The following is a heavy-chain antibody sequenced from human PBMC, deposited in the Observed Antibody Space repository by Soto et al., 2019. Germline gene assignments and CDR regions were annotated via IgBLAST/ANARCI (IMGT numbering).Heavy chain of an antibody. CDR1: GFSVSTTGVG. CDR3: ARRRQSHRNWNTGDFDF. D-gene: IGHD1-20*01. V-gene: IGHV2-5*02. Sequence: QITLKESGPTLVKPTETLTLTCNFSGFSVSTTGVGVGWIRQAPGKALEWLVFVYWDDDKRYSPPLRSRLTLTKDTSKNQVVLTMSYMGPVDTGTYYCARRRQSHRNWNTGDFDFWGQGILVTVSS. CDR2: VYWDDDK. J-gene: IGHJ4*02.